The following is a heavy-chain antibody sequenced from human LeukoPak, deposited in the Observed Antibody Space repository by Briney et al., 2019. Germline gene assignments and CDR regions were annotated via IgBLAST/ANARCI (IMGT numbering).Heavy chain of an antibody. CDR1: GFTFSRDW. J-gene: IGHJ4*02. CDR3: AKDGDGYHN. CDR2: IKEDGSAQ. V-gene: IGHV3-7*01. D-gene: IGHD3-9*01. Sequence: TGGSRGLSWVASGFTFSRDWLSWVRKAPGKGLEWVANIKEDGSAQYYADSVKGRFTISRDNTKNSLYLQMNSLTAEDTAMYYCAKDGDGYHNWGQGALVTVSS.